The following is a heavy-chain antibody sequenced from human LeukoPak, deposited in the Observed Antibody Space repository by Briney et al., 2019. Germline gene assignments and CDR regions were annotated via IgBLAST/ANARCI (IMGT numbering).Heavy chain of an antibody. J-gene: IGHJ5*02. Sequence: WASVKVSCKASGYTFSSYAMHWVRQAPGQRLEWMGWINAGNGNTKYSQEFQGRVTITRDTSASTAYMELSSLRSEDMAVYYCARGGIAARLGGYWFDPWGQGTLVTVSS. D-gene: IGHD6-6*01. CDR2: INAGNGNT. CDR1: GYTFSSYA. V-gene: IGHV1-3*03. CDR3: ARGGIAARLGGYWFDP.